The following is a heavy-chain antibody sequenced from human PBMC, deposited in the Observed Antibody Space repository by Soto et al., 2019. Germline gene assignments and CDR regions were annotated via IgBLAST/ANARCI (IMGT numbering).Heavy chain of an antibody. CDR1: GGSFSGYY. J-gene: IGHJ6*03. CDR2: INHSGST. Sequence: PSETLSLTCAVYGGSFSGYYWSWIRQPPGKGLEWIGEINHSGSTNYNPSLKSRVTISVDTSKNQFSLKLSSVTAADTAVYYCARGRIVVVPAAMLKSGYYYHLDVWGKGTTVTVSS. CDR3: ARGRIVVVPAAMLKSGYYYHLDV. V-gene: IGHV4-34*01. D-gene: IGHD2-2*01.